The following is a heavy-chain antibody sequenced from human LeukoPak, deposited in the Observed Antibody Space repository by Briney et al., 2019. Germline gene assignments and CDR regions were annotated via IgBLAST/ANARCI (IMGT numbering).Heavy chain of an antibody. V-gene: IGHV4-38-2*01. Sequence: GSLRLSCAASGFTFSDYYMSWIRQAPGKGLEWIGSIYYSGSTYYNPSLKSRVTISHTSKNQFSLKLKSVTAADTAVYYCARVGESYYGGRIFDYWGQGTLVTVSS. CDR1: GFTFSDYY. CDR3: ARVGESYYGGRIFDY. CDR2: IYYSGST. D-gene: IGHD3-10*01. J-gene: IGHJ4*02.